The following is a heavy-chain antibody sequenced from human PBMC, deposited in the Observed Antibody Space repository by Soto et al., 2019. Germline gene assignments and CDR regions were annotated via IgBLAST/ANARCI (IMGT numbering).Heavy chain of an antibody. Sequence: EVQLVESGGGLVQPGGSLRLSCEASGVTVSSSYMSWVRQAPGKGLEWVSVIYSGGSTYYADSVKGRFTISRDNSKNTLYLQMNSLRAEDTAVYYCARHGYNYGGGYFDYWGQGTLVTVSS. J-gene: IGHJ4*02. D-gene: IGHD5-18*01. CDR3: ARHGYNYGGGYFDY. V-gene: IGHV3-66*04. CDR2: IYSGGST. CDR1: GVTVSSSY.